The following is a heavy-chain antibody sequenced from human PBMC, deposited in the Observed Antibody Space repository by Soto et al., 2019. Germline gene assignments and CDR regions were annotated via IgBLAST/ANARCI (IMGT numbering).Heavy chain of an antibody. CDR1: GFTFDNYA. J-gene: IGHJ4*02. D-gene: IGHD3-22*01. V-gene: IGHV3-23*01. CDR3: AKGAGSGYYYIDY. Sequence: PGGSLRLSCEASGFTFDNYAMSWVRQAPGKGLEWVSTISGSGGFSGVGGDTYYADSVEGRFTISRDSFKNTLYLQMNSLRGDDTALYYCAKGAGSGYYYIDYWGRGTLVTVSS. CDR2: ISGSGGFSGVGGDT.